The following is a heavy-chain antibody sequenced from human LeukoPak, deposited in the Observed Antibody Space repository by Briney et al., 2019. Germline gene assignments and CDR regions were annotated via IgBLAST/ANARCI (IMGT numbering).Heavy chain of an antibody. J-gene: IGHJ4*02. Sequence: GGSLRLSCAASGFTFSSYAMSWVRQAPGKGLEWVSGISGSGDNTYYADSVKGRFTISRDNSKNTLYVQVNSLGTEDTAAYYCAKDLLTTVTTGYWGQGTLVTVSS. CDR2: ISGSGDNT. CDR1: GFTFSSYA. CDR3: AKDLLTTVTTGY. D-gene: IGHD4-17*01. V-gene: IGHV3-23*01.